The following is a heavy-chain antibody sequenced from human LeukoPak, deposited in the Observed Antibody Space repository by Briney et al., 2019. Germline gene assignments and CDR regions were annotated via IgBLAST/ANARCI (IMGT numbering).Heavy chain of an antibody. CDR3: ARKASGNYYFDY. Sequence: SETLSLTCTVSGYSISSGYYWGWIRQPPGKGLEWIGSIYHSGSTYYNPSLKSRVTISVDTSKNQFSLKLSSVTAADTAVYYCARKASGNYYFDYWGQGTLVTVSS. J-gene: IGHJ4*02. D-gene: IGHD3-22*01. CDR2: IYHSGST. CDR1: GYSISSGYY. V-gene: IGHV4-38-2*02.